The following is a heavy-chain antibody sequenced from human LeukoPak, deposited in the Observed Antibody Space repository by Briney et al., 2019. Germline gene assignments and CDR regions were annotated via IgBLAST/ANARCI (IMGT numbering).Heavy chain of an antibody. D-gene: IGHD6-13*01. CDR3: AIIAASGARTADY. CDR2: LSYTGGT. V-gene: IGHV4-30-4*01. CDR1: GRSITSDDYY. J-gene: IGHJ4*02. Sequence: PSETLSLTCTVSGRSITSDDYYWPWIRQPPGKGLEWIVYLSYTGGTHYSPSLKSRVTISVDTTKNQFSLNLTSVTAADTAVFFCAIIAASGARTADYWGQGTLVTVPS.